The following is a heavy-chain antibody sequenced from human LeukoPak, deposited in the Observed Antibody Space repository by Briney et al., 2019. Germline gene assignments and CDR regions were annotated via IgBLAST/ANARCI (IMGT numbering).Heavy chain of an antibody. CDR1: GFTFDDYA. D-gene: IGHD4-17*01. Sequence: PGGSLRLSCAASGFTFDDYAMHWVRQAPGKGLEWVGRIKPAKTDGGAPYYSAPVKGRFTISRDDSSDRLFLHMNSLKTEDTAVYFCAREGSLYGYHSFDSWGQGTLVTVSS. CDR2: IKPAKTDGGAP. V-gene: IGHV3-15*01. CDR3: AREGSLYGYHSFDS. J-gene: IGHJ4*02.